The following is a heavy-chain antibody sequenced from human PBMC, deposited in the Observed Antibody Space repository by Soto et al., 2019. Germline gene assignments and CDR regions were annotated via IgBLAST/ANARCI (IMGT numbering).Heavy chain of an antibody. J-gene: IGHJ6*02. Sequence: QVQLVQSGAEVKKPGASVKVSCKASGYTFTSYAMHWVRQAPGQRLEWMGWINAGNGNTKYSQKFQGRVTITRDTSASTAYMELSSLRSEDTAVYYCAREAGYGSGPEEEYYYYGMDVWGQGTTVTVSS. CDR2: INAGNGNT. V-gene: IGHV1-3*01. CDR3: AREAGYGSGPEEEYYYYGMDV. CDR1: GYTFTSYA. D-gene: IGHD3-10*01.